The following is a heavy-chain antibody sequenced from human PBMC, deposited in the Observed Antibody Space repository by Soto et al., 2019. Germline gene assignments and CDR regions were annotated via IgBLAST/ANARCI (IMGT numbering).Heavy chain of an antibody. Sequence: EVQLVESGGGLVKPGGSLRLSCAASGFTFSSYSMNWVRQAPGKGLEWVSSISSSSSYIYYADSVKGRFPISRDNAKNSLYLQMNSLGAEDTAVYYCARGLYYYDSSGYYSPWGQGTLVTVSS. CDR1: GFTFSSYS. CDR3: ARGLYYYDSSGYYSP. J-gene: IGHJ5*02. CDR2: ISSSSSYI. V-gene: IGHV3-21*01. D-gene: IGHD3-22*01.